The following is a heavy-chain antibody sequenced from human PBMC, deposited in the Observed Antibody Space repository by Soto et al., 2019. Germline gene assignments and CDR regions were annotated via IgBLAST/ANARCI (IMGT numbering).Heavy chain of an antibody. D-gene: IGHD5-18*01. J-gene: IGHJ4*02. CDR3: ARDRRFGNGYSLGFDY. Sequence: QVQLVESGGGVVQPGRSLRLSCVGTGFSFSSYSMHWVRQAPGKGLEWVAVVSFDGNNKYYANSVKDRFTVSRDNSKNTMYVKMNSLKPEDTAVYYCARDRRFGNGYSLGFDYWGQGTLVTVSS. CDR1: GFSFSSYS. V-gene: IGHV3-30-3*01. CDR2: VSFDGNNK.